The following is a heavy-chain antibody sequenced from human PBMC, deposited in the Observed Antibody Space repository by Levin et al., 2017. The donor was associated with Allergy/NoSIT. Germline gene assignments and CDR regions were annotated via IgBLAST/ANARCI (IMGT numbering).Heavy chain of an antibody. D-gene: IGHD1-26*01. Sequence: PGGSLRLSCAASGFTFDDYAMHWVRQAPGKGLEWVSIIDWNSGKIDYADSVKGRFTISRDNAKNSVHLQMNSLRAEDTALYYCVKGFGATVPSRMDVWGPGTTVIVSS. CDR1: GFTFDDYA. CDR2: IDWNSGKI. CDR3: VKGFGATVPSRMDV. J-gene: IGHJ6*02. V-gene: IGHV3-9*01.